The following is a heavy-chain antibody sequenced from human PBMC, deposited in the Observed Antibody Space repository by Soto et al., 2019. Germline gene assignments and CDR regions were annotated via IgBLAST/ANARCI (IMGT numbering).Heavy chain of an antibody. CDR1: GGSISSSSYY. CDR3: AKTFLTGYFDY. D-gene: IGHD3-9*01. J-gene: IGHJ4*02. CDR2: IYHSGST. V-gene: IGHV4-39*01. Sequence: NPSETLSLTCTVSGGSISSSSYYWGWIRQPPGKGLEWIGSIYHSGSTYYNPSLKSRVTISVDTSKNQFSLKLSSVTAADTAVYYCAKTFLTGYFDYWGQGTLVTVSS.